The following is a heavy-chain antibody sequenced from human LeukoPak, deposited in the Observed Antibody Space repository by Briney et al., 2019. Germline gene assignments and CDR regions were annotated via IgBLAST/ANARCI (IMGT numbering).Heavy chain of an antibody. CDR3: ARDCSSASCYLGFDY. J-gene: IGHJ4*02. V-gene: IGHV1-46*01. CDR1: GYTFTNYY. CDR2: INPSGGST. Sequence: VASVKVSCKASGYTFTNYYIHWVRQAPGQGHEWMGIINPSGGSTSYAQKFQGRVTMTSDTSTSTVYMEVSSLRSEDTAVYYCARDCSSASCYLGFDYWGQGTLVTVSS. D-gene: IGHD2-2*01.